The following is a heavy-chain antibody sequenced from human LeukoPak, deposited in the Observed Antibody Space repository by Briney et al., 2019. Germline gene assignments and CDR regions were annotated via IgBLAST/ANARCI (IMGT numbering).Heavy chain of an antibody. V-gene: IGHV1-2*06. Sequence: ASVKVSCKASGYTFTGYYMHWVRQAPGQGLEWMGRINPNSGGTNYAQKFQGRVTMTRDTSISTAYMELSRLRSDDTAVYYCARDPEYCTNGVCYIEGYWGQGTLVTASS. CDR1: GYTFTGYY. J-gene: IGHJ4*02. D-gene: IGHD2-8*01. CDR3: ARDPEYCTNGVCYIEGY. CDR2: INPNSGGT.